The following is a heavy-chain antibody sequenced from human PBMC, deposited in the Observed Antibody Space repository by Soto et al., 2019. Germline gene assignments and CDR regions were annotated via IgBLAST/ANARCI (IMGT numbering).Heavy chain of an antibody. Sequence: KPSETLSLTCSVSGASISSFNWNWVRQPAGKGPEWVGRLNIAGTINYNPSLKSRITMSMDTSKNQISLHLRSVTAADTAIYYCARDRGEYTSSWFWYFSHWGHGTLVTVS. CDR2: LNIAGTI. J-gene: IGHJ2*01. CDR1: GASISSFN. D-gene: IGHD6-13*01. V-gene: IGHV4-4*07. CDR3: ARDRGEYTSSWFWYFSH.